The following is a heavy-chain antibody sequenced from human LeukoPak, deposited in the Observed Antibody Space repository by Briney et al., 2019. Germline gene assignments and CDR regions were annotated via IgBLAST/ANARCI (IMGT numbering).Heavy chain of an antibody. CDR1: GFTVSSNY. Sequence: GGSLRLSCAASGFTVSSNYMTWVRQAPGKGLEWVSAISGSGGSTYYADSVKGRFTISRDNSKNTLYLQMNSLRAEDTAVYYRAKDSSGITMVRGVFSDYWGQGTLVTVSS. D-gene: IGHD3-10*01. V-gene: IGHV3-23*01. J-gene: IGHJ4*02. CDR2: ISGSGGST. CDR3: AKDSSGITMVRGVFSDY.